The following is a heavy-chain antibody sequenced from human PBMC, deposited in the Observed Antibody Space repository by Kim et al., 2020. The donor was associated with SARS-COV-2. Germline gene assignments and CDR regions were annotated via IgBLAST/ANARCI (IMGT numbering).Heavy chain of an antibody. D-gene: IGHD1-26*01. J-gene: IGHJ6*02. CDR1: GYTLTELS. V-gene: IGHV1-24*01. CDR3: ATAPVVVGATLSEYYYYGMDV. CDR2: FDPEDGET. Sequence: ASVKVSCKVSGYTLTELSMHWVRQAPGKGLEWMGGFDPEDGETINAQKFQGRVTMTEDTSTDPAYMELSSLRSEDTAVYYCATAPVVVGATLSEYYYYGMDVWGQGTTVTVSS.